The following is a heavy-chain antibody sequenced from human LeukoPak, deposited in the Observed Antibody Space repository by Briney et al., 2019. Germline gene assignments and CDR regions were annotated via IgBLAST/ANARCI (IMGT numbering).Heavy chain of an antibody. CDR2: IYYSGST. D-gene: IGHD2-2*02. CDR3: AREEGYCSSTSCYTYLDY. J-gene: IGHJ4*02. V-gene: IGHV4-61*08. Sequence: PSQTLSLTCTVSGGSISSGGYYWSWIRQPPGKGLEWIGYIYYSGSTNYNPSLKSRVTISVDTSKNQFSLKLGSVTAADTAVYYCAREEGYCSSTSCYTYLDYWGQGTLVTVSS. CDR1: GGSISSGGYY.